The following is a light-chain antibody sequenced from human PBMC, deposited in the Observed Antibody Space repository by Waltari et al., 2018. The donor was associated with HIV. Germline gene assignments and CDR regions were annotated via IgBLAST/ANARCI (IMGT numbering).Light chain of an antibody. CDR1: AGTVSRNHY. Sequence: QVVVTQEPSLSVSPGGTVTVTCAPVAGTVSRNHYTHWFQLKPGQAPRTLIYDTENSHPRTPGRFAGSLLGGRAALMLAGALPDDEADYYCLLSYFGVRVFGGGTKLTV. V-gene: IGLV7-46*01. CDR2: DTE. CDR3: LLSYFGVRV. J-gene: IGLJ3*02.